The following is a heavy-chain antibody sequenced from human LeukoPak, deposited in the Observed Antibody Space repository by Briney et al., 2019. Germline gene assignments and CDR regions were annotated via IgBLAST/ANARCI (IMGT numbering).Heavy chain of an antibody. CDR3: ARDPGKTGFDY. CDR2: IYSGGST. Sequence: PGGSLRLSCAASGFTVSSNYMTWVRQAPGKGLEWVSIIYSGGSTYYADSVKGRFTLSRDNSKNTLYLQMNSLRAEDTAVYYCARDPGKTGFDYGGQGPLVTVS. J-gene: IGHJ4*02. V-gene: IGHV3-53*01. CDR1: GFTVSSNY.